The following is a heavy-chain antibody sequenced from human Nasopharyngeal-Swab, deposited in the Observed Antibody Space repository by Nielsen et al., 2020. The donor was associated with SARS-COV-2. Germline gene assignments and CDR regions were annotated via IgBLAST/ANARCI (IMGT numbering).Heavy chain of an antibody. CDR2: ISSSSSYI. J-gene: IGHJ6*03. CDR3: AGNSGNYFVYYYYYYMDV. V-gene: IGHV3-21*01. CDR1: GFTFSSYS. Sequence: GESLKISCAASGFTFSSYSMNWVRQAPGKGLEWVSSISSSSSYIYYADSVKGRFTISRDNAKNSLYLQMNSLRAEDTAVYYCAGNSGNYFVYYYYYYMDVWGKGTTVTVSS. D-gene: IGHD1-26*01.